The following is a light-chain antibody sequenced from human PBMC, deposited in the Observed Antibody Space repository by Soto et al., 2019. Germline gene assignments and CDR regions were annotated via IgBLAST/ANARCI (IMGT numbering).Light chain of an antibody. J-gene: IGLJ1*01. Sequence: QSVRTQPPSVSAAPGQKVTISCSGSSSNIGNNYVSWYQQLPGTAPKLLIYENNKRPSGIPDRFSGSKSGTSATLGITGLQTGDEADYYCGTWDNSLSARVFGTGTEVNVL. CDR1: SSNIGNNY. CDR2: ENN. V-gene: IGLV1-51*02. CDR3: GTWDNSLSARV.